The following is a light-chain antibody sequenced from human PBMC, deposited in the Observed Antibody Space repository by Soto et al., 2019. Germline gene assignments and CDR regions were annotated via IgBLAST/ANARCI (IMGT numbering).Light chain of an antibody. J-gene: IGLJ1*01. CDR1: SSDVGSYNL. CDR2: EVS. V-gene: IGLV2-23*02. Sequence: LTQPASVSGSPGQSITIPCPGTSSDVGSYNLVSWYRQHPGKAPKLMIYEVSKRPSGVSNRFSGSKSGNTASLTISGLQAEDEADYYCCSYAGSSTLYVFGTGTKVTVL. CDR3: CSYAGSSTLYV.